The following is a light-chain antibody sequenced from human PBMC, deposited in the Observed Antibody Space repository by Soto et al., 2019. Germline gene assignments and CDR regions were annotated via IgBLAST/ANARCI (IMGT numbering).Light chain of an antibody. CDR2: EDI. Sequence: QSALTQPASVSGSPGQSITISCTGSSSDVGKYNLVSWYQHHPGKAPKLMIYEDIERPSGVSNRFSGSKSGNTASLTISGLQTEDEADFYCCPYAGPTRLVFGGGTKLTVL. V-gene: IGLV2-23*01. J-gene: IGLJ2*01. CDR3: CPYAGPTRLV. CDR1: SSDVGKYNL.